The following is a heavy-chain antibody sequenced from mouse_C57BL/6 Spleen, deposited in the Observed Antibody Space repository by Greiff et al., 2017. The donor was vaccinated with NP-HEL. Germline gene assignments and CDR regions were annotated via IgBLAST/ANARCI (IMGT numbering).Heavy chain of an antibody. V-gene: IGHV7-3*01. J-gene: IGHJ2*01. CDR3: ARYNDGYYGNFDY. CDR2: IRTKANGYTT. Sequence: EVLLVESGGGLVQPGGSLSLSCAASGFTFTDYYMSWVRQPPGKALEWLGFIRTKANGYTTEYSVSVKGRFTISKDTSQSILYLQMSALRAEDSATYYCARYNDGYYGNFDYWGQGTTLTVSS. CDR1: GFTFTDYY. D-gene: IGHD2-3*01.